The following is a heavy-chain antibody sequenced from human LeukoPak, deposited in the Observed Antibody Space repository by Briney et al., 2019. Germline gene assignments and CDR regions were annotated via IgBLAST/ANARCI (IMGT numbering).Heavy chain of an antibody. D-gene: IGHD2-2*01. Sequence: ASVKVSCKASGYTFTTYDINWVRQATGQGLEWMGWMNPNSGNTGYAQKFQGRVTMTRDTSISTAYMELSRLRSDDTAVYYCARDADIVVVPAAHYYFDYWGQGTLVTVSS. CDR2: MNPNSGNT. CDR3: ARDADIVVVPAAHYYFDY. CDR1: GYTFTTYD. J-gene: IGHJ4*02. V-gene: IGHV1-8*01.